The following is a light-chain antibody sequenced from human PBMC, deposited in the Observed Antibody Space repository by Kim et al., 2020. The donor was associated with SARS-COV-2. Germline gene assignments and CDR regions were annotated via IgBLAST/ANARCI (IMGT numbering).Light chain of an antibody. Sequence: EIVLTQSPGTLSLSPGERATLSCRASQSLSSSYLAWYQQKPGQAPRLLIYGASSRATGIPDRFSGSGSGTDFTLTISRLEPEDFAVYYCQQDASSLLTFGGGTKVDIK. J-gene: IGKJ4*01. CDR1: QSLSSSY. CDR3: QQDASSLLT. CDR2: GAS. V-gene: IGKV3-20*01.